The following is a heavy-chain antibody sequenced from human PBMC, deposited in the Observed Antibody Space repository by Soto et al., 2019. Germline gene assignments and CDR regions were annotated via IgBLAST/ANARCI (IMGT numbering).Heavy chain of an antibody. V-gene: IGHV4-39*07. J-gene: IGHJ1*01. Sequence: PSETLSLTCTVSGGSISSSSYYWGWIRQPPGKGLEWIGEINHSGSTNYNPSLKSRVTISVDTSKNQFSLKLSSVTAADTAVYYCARAEKVVTGYPTGRYFQHWGQGTLVTVSS. CDR2: INHSGST. CDR1: GGSISSSSYY. CDR3: ARAEKVVTGYPTGRYFQH. D-gene: IGHD2-21*02.